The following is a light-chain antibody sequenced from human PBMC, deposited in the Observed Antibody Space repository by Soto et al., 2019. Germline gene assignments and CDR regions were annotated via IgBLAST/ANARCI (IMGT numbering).Light chain of an antibody. CDR3: QQYNSYSRT. CDR2: KAS. Sequence: DIQMTQSPSTLSASVGERVTITCRASQSISRWLACYQQKPGKAPKLLIYKASSLESGVPSRFSGSGSGTEFTLTISSLQPDDFATYYCQQYNSYSRTFGQGTKVDNK. CDR1: QSISRW. V-gene: IGKV1-5*03. J-gene: IGKJ1*01.